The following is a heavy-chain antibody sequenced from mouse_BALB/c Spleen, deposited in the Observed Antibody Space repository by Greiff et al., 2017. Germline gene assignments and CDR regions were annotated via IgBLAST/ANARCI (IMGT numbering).Heavy chain of an antibody. CDR2: ISDGGSYT. CDR3: ARGGLRRAMDY. CDR1: GFTFSDYY. D-gene: IGHD2-2*01. J-gene: IGHJ4*01. V-gene: IGHV5-4*02. Sequence: EVMLVESGGGLVKPGGSLKLSCAASGFTFSDYYMYWVRQTPEKRLEWVATISDGGSYTYYPDSVKGRFTISRDNVKNNLYLQMSSLKSEDTAMYYCARGGLRRAMDYWGQGTSVTVSS.